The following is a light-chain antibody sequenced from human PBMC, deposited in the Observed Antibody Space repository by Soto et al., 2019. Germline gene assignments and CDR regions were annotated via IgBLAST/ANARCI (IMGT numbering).Light chain of an antibody. CDR1: QSISRW. Sequence: DIQMTQSPSTLSASVGDRVTITCRARQSISRWLAWYQQKPGEAPKFLSYKASSLESGLPSRFSGSGSGTEFSLTINNLQPDDCATYYCQQYDGYPLTFGGGTKVES. CDR3: QQYDGYPLT. CDR2: KAS. J-gene: IGKJ4*01. V-gene: IGKV1-5*03.